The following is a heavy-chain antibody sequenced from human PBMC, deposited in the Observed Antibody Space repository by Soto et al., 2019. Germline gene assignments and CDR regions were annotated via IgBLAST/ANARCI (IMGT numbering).Heavy chain of an antibody. CDR3: TRGNGIAYAMDV. V-gene: IGHV3-48*02. CDR1: GFTFSTYS. CDR2: IGRGYNI. Sequence: GGSLRLSCAASGFTFSTYSMNWVRQAPGKGLEWLSYIGRGYNIYYADSVKGRFTISRDNARNSVFLQMHSLRDDDTAVYYCTRGNGIAYAMDVWGQGTTVTVSS. D-gene: IGHD6-13*01. J-gene: IGHJ6*02.